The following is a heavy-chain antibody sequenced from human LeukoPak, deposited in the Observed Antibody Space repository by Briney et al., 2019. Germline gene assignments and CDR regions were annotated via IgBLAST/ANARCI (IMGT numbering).Heavy chain of an antibody. CDR3: AIIPGYWYYDYYMDV. CDR2: MNPNSGNT. V-gene: IGHV1-8*01. D-gene: IGHD3-22*01. Sequence: GASVKVSCKASGYTFTSYDINWVRQATGQGLEWMGWMNPNSGNTGYAQKFQGRVTMTRNTSISTAYMELSSLRSEDTAVYYCAIIPGYWYYDYYMDVWGKGTTVTVSS. J-gene: IGHJ6*03. CDR1: GYTFTSYD.